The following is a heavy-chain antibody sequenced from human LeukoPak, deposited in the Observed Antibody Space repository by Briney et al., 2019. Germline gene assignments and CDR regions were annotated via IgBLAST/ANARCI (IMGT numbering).Heavy chain of an antibody. D-gene: IGHD3-10*01. CDR3: ARGPVRGVKNY. V-gene: IGHV4-34*01. J-gene: IGHJ4*02. CDR2: INHSGST. CDR1: GGSFSGYY. Sequence: PSETLSLTCAVYGGSFSGYYWSWIRQPPGKELEWIGEINHSGSTNYNPSLKSRVTISVDTSKNQFSLKLSSVTAADTAVYYCARGPVRGVKNYWGQGTLVTVSS.